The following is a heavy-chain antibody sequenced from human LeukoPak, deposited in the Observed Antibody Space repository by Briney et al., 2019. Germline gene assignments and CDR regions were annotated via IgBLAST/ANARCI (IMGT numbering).Heavy chain of an antibody. CDR2: ISWNSGSI. V-gene: IGHV3-9*01. J-gene: IGHJ4*02. CDR1: GFTFDDYA. D-gene: IGHD3-10*01. Sequence: PGGSLRLSCAASGFTFDDYAMHWVRQAPGKGLEWVSGISWNSGSIGYADSVKGRFTITRDNAKNSLYLQMNSLRAEDTALYYCAKGLGELLWPPLDYWGQGTLVTVSS. CDR3: AKGLGELLWPPLDY.